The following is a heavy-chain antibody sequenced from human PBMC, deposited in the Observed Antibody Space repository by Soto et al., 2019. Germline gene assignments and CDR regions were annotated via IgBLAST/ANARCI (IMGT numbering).Heavy chain of an antibody. J-gene: IGHJ4*02. V-gene: IGHV3-30-3*01. CDR1: GFTFSSYA. Sequence: QVQLVESGGGVVQPGRSLRLSCAASGFTFSSYAMHWVRQAPGKGLEWVAVISYDGSNKYYADSVKGRFTISRDNSKNTLYLQMNSLRAEATAVYYCARPHRVVVITTVDYWGQGTLVTVSS. CDR3: ARPHRVVVITTVDY. D-gene: IGHD3-22*01. CDR2: ISYDGSNK.